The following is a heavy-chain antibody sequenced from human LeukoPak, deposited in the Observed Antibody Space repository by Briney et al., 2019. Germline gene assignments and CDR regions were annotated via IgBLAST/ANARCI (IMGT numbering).Heavy chain of an antibody. Sequence: GGSLRLSCVVSGFTFNRCWMNWVRQAPGKGLEWVAHINPDGRDTYYVASVKGRFTISRDNAQNSMYLQMNSLRVEDTAVYYCTSWGDTTAEYFQRWGQGTLVTVSS. V-gene: IGHV3-7*01. CDR1: GFTFNRCW. CDR3: TSWGDTTAEYFQR. CDR2: INPDGRDT. D-gene: IGHD2-21*02. J-gene: IGHJ1*01.